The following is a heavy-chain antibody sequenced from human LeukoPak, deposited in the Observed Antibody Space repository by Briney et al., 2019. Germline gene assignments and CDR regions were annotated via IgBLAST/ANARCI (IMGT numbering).Heavy chain of an antibody. Sequence: GGSLQISCKGSGSSFTNYWIGWVRQLSGKGLEWMGIIYPGDSDTKYSPSFQGQVTISADKSINTAYLQWSSLKASDTAMYYCVTYMVRGVADVWGQGTTVTVSS. CDR2: IYPGDSDT. CDR3: VTYMVRGVADV. V-gene: IGHV5-51*01. D-gene: IGHD3-10*01. J-gene: IGHJ6*02. CDR1: GSSFTNYW.